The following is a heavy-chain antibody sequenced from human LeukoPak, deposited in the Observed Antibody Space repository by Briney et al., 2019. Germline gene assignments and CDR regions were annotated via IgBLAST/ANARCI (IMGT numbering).Heavy chain of an antibody. CDR3: ARFIVGATVGFDY. D-gene: IGHD1-26*01. CDR1: GGSISSGSYY. Sequence: SETLSLTCAVSGGSISSGSYYWSWIRQPAGKGLEWIGRIYTSGSTNYNPSLKSRVTISVDTSKNQFSLKLSSVTAADTAVYNCARFIVGATVGFDYWGQGTLVTVSS. J-gene: IGHJ4*02. V-gene: IGHV4-61*02. CDR2: IYTSGST.